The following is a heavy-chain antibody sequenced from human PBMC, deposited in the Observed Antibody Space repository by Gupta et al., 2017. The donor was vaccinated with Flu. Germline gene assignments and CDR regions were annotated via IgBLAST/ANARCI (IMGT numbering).Heavy chain of an antibody. J-gene: IGHJ4*02. CDR2: ISGSGGST. CDR3: AKDRGESAVAGYYFDY. V-gene: IGHV3-23*01. CDR1: GFTFSSYA. Sequence: EVQLLESGGGLVQPGGSLRLSCAASGFTFSSYAMSWVRQAPGKGLEWVSAISGSGGSTYYADSVKGRFTISRDNSKNTLYLQMNSLRAEDTAVYYCAKDRGESAVAGYYFDYWGQGTLVTVSS. D-gene: IGHD6-19*01.